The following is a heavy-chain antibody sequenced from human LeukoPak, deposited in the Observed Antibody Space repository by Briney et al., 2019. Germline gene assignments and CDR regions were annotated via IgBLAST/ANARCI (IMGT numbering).Heavy chain of an antibody. CDR1: GGSFSGYY. CDR3: ARGHPQYGDYDWFDP. CDR2: INHSGST. J-gene: IGHJ5*02. Sequence: SETLSLTCAVYGGSFSGYYWSWIRQPPGKGLEWIGEINHSGSTNYNPSLKSRVTISVDTSKNQFSLKLSSVTAADTAVYYCARGHPQYGDYDWFDPWGQGTLVTVSS. V-gene: IGHV4-34*01. D-gene: IGHD4-17*01.